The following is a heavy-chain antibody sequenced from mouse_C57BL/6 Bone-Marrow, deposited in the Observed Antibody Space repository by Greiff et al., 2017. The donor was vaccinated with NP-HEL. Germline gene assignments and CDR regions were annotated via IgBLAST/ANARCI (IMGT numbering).Heavy chain of an antibody. Sequence: EVKLVESGGGLVKPGGSLKLSCAASGFTFSSYAMSWVRQTQEKRLEWVATISDGGSYTYYPDNVKGRFTISRDNAKNNLYLQMSHLKSEDTAMYYCARGVGYWGQGTSVTVSS. D-gene: IGHD1-1*01. CDR3: ARGVGY. V-gene: IGHV5-4*03. CDR1: GFTFSSYA. CDR2: ISDGGSYT. J-gene: IGHJ4*01.